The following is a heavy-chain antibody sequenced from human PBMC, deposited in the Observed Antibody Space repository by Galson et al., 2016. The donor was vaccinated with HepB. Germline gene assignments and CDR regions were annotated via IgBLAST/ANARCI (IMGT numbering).Heavy chain of an antibody. D-gene: IGHD4/OR15-4a*01. V-gene: IGHV4-4*07. CDR2: ISPSGST. J-gene: IGHJ3*02. CDR1: GDSISSYF. Sequence: SETLSLTCTVSGDSISSYFWSWIRQPAGKRLEWIGRISPSGSTDSNPSLKSRVTMPLDTSKKRLSLKMPSVTAADTAMYFCARDLKAVPGAEEYDAFDIWGQGTLVTVSS. CDR3: ARDLKAVPGAEEYDAFDI.